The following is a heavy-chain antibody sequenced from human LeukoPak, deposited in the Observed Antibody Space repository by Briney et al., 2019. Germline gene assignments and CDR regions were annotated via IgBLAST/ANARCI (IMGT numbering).Heavy chain of an antibody. CDR2: IYTRGST. J-gene: IGHJ4*02. CDR1: GGSISSYY. D-gene: IGHD3-22*01. CDR3: AGEGHYYDSTGYYYGGEDY. Sequence: SETLSLTCTVSGGSISSYYWSWIRQPAGKGLEWIGRIYTRGSTNYNPSLKSRVTMSADMSKNQFSLKLSSVTAADAAVYYCAGEGHYYDSTGYYYGGEDYWGQGTLVTVSS. V-gene: IGHV4-4*07.